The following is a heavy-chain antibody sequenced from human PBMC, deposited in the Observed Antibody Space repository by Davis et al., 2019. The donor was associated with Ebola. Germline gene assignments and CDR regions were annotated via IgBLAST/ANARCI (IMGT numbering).Heavy chain of an antibody. CDR2: IIPILGIA. Sequence: SVKVSCKASGGTFSSYAISWVRQAPGQGLEWMGRIIPILGIANYAQKFQGRVTMTRDTSTSTVYMELSSLRSEDTAVYYCAKDENVDIVATRNYYGMDVWGQGTTVTVSS. CDR3: AKDENVDIVATRNYYGMDV. J-gene: IGHJ6*02. D-gene: IGHD5-12*01. CDR1: GGTFSSYA. V-gene: IGHV1-69*04.